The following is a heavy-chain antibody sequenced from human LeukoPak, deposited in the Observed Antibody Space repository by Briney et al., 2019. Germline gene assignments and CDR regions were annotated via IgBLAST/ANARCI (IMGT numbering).Heavy chain of an antibody. V-gene: IGHV3-74*01. CDR2: INSDGSST. J-gene: IGHJ5*02. Sequence: GGSLRLSCAASGFTFSSYWMHWVRQAPGKGLVWVSRINSDGSSTSYADSVKGRFTISRDNAKNTLYLQMNSLRAEDTAVYYCARRSSSWSNWFDPWGQGTLVTVSS. D-gene: IGHD6-13*01. CDR3: ARRSSSWSNWFDP. CDR1: GFTFSSYW.